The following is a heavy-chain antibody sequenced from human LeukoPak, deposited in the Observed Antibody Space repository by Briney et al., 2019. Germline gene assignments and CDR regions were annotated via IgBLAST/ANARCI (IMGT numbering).Heavy chain of an antibody. CDR2: ISYDGSNE. CDR1: GFTFSTHG. J-gene: IGHJ4*02. Sequence: GRSLRLSCTASGFTFSTHGMHWVRQAPGKGLEWVAFISYDGSNEYHYADSVKGRFTISRDNSKNTLYLQMNSLRPEDTAVYYCAKPGGDYTSTWQTLYFNYWGQGTLVTVSS. D-gene: IGHD4-17*01. V-gene: IGHV3-30*18. CDR3: AKPGGDYTSTWQTLYFNY.